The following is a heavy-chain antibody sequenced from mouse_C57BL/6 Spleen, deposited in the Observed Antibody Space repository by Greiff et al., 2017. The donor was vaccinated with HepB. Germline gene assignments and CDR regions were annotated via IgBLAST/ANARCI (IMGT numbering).Heavy chain of an antibody. Sequence: DVHLVESGGGLVKPGGSLKLSCAASGFTFSDYGMHWVRQAPEKGLEWVAYISSGSSTIYYADTVKGRFTISRDNAKNTLFLQMTSLRSEDTAMYYCARRDYYYYAMDYWGQGTSVTVSS. J-gene: IGHJ4*01. CDR1: GFTFSDYG. V-gene: IGHV5-17*01. CDR2: ISSGSSTI. CDR3: ARRDYYYYAMDY. D-gene: IGHD1-1*01.